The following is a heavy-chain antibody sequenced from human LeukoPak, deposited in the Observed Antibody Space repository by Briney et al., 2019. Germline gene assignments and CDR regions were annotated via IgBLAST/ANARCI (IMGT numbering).Heavy chain of an antibody. CDR2: ISGSGGST. D-gene: IGHD6-19*01. CDR1: GFTFSSYV. J-gene: IGHJ4*03. Sequence: GGSPRLSCAASGFTFSSYVMNWVRQAPGKGLEWVSAISGSGGSTYYADFVKGRFSISRDNSKNTLFLQMNSLTAEDTAVYYCARVRGPTISVAGRYFDYWGQGSLVTVSS. CDR3: ARVRGPTISVAGRYFDY. V-gene: IGHV3-23*01.